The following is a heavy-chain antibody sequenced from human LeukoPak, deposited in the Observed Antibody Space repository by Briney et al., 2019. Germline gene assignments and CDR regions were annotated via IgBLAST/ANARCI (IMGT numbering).Heavy chain of an antibody. CDR3: ATIGDRRTGELYRIDY. J-gene: IGHJ4*02. CDR1: GFTFSNYG. Sequence: GGSLRLSCAASGFTFSNYGMHWVRQAPGKGLEWVAVISYDGSNKYYADSVKGRFTISRDNSKNTLYLQMNSLRAEDAAIYYCATIGDRRTGELYRIDYWGQGTLVTVRS. CDR2: ISYDGSNK. D-gene: IGHD7-27*01. V-gene: IGHV3-30*03.